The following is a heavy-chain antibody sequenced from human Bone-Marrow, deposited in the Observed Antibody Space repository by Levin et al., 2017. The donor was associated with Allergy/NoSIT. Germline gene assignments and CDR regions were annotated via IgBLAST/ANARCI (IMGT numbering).Heavy chain of an antibody. D-gene: IGHD4-23*01. CDR2: IHEIGST. CDR3: AGGWAPGGDSDTSLNY. CDR1: GGSISTYF. J-gene: IGHJ4*02. Sequence: SETLSLTCTVSGGSISTYFWHWIRQSPGRGLEWIGHIHEIGSTKYNPSLKSRVTISLDTSKNQFSLRLPSVTPADTAVYYCAGGWAPGGDSDTSLNYWDQGNRDTVS. V-gene: IGHV4-59*01.